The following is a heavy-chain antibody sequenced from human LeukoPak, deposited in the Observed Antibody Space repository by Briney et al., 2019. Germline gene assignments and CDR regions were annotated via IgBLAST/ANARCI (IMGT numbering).Heavy chain of an antibody. CDR3: AKDLKDYCYYGMDV. V-gene: IGHV3-9*01. J-gene: IGHJ6*02. CDR1: GFTFDDYA. CDR2: ISWNSGSI. Sequence: GGSLRLSCAASGFTFDDYAMHWVRQAPGKGLEWVSGISWNSGSIGYADSVKGRFTISRDNAKNSLYLQMNSLRAEDTALYYCAKDLKDYCYYGMDVWGQGTTVTVSS.